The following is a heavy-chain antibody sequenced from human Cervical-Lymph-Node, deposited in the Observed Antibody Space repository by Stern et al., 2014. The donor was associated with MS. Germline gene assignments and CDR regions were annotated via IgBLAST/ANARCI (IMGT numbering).Heavy chain of an antibody. D-gene: IGHD2-2*02. J-gene: IGHJ6*02. CDR3: ARGPYCSSTSCYSNGYYFYGLDV. Sequence: VHLVESGAEVRKPGASVKVSCRASGYTFSSFGISWVRRAPGQGLEWMGWISGYNGDTKYTQKFQGNVILTSDSSTSTAYMDLTSLRSDYTAIYYCARGPYCSSTSCYSNGYYFYGLDVWGQGTTVTVSS. CDR2: ISGYNGDT. CDR1: GYTFSSFG. V-gene: IGHV1-18*01.